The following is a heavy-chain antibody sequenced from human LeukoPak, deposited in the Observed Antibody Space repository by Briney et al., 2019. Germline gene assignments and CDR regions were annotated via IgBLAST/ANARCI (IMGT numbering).Heavy chain of an antibody. CDR2: ISWDGGST. V-gene: IGHV3-43D*03. D-gene: IGHD6-19*01. J-gene: IGHJ4*02. CDR3: AKSKQWLVSATDY. Sequence: GGSLRLSCAASGFNFGSYSMTWVRQAPGKGLEWVSLISWDGGSTYYADSVKGRFTISRDNSKNSLYLQMNSLRAEDTALYYCAKSKQWLVSATDYWGQGTLVTVSS. CDR1: GFNFGSYS.